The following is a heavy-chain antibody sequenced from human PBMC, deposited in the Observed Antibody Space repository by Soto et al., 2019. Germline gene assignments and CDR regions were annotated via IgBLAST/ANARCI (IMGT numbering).Heavy chain of an antibody. D-gene: IGHD1-1*01. CDR1: GGTFSRYA. CDR3: ARGRLEILGTTNYYYGLDV. CDR2: IIPIFGTA. J-gene: IGHJ6*02. Sequence: SVKVSCKASGGTFSRYAISWVRKAPGQGLEWMGGIIPIFGTANYAQKFQGRVTITADESTTTAYMELSRLKSEYTAGYYCARGRLEILGTTNYYYGLDVWGQGTTVTVSS. V-gene: IGHV1-69*13.